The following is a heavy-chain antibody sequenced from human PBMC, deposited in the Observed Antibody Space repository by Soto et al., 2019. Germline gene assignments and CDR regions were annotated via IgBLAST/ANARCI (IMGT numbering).Heavy chain of an antibody. CDR2: IYHSGIT. CDR3: ARNVRYYIDY. CDR1: GGSISSGNW. J-gene: IGHJ4*02. Sequence: SETLSLTCAVSGGSISSGNWWSWVRQSPGKELEWIGEIYHSGITNYNPSLKSRVTISXXXXXXQXSXSLXXVTAADTAVYYCARNVRYYIDYWGQGTLVTVSS. V-gene: IGHV4-4*02.